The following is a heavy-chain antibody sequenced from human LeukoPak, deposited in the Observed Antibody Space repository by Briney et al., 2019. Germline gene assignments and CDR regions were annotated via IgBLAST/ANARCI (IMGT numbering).Heavy chain of an antibody. D-gene: IGHD2-2*01. Sequence: GASVKVSCKASGYTFTSYYMHWVRQAPGQGLEWMGIINPSGGSTSYAQKFQGRVTMTRDTSTSTVYMELSSLRSEDTAVYYCARGGILVVPGACYGMDVWGQGTTVNGSS. J-gene: IGHJ6*02. CDR1: GYTFTSYY. CDR2: INPSGGST. CDR3: ARGGILVVPGACYGMDV. V-gene: IGHV1-46*01.